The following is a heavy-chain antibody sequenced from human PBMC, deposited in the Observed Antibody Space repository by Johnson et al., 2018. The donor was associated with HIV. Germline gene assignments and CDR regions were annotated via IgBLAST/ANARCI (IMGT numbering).Heavy chain of an antibody. Sequence: EQLVESGGGLVQPGGSLRLSCAASGFTVSSNYMSWVRQAPGKGLEWVSVIYSGGSTYYTDPVKGRFTISRDNSKNTVYLQMNSLRAEDTAVYYCARDGSGTPKAFDIWGQGTMVTVSS. V-gene: IGHV3-66*01. J-gene: IGHJ3*02. D-gene: IGHD3-10*01. CDR3: ARDGSGTPKAFDI. CDR2: IYSGGST. CDR1: GFTVSSNY.